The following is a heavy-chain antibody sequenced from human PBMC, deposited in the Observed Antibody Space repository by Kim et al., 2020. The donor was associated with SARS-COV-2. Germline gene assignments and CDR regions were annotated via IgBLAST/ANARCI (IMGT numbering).Heavy chain of an antibody. CDR3: ARHVTGVGATRYFDY. CDR1: GGSISSSSYY. J-gene: IGHJ4*02. D-gene: IGHD1-26*01. V-gene: IGHV4-39*01. Sequence: SETLSLTCTVSGGSISSSSYYWGWIRQPPGKGLECIGSIYYSGSTYYNPSLKSRVTISVDTSKNQFSLKLSSVTAADTAVYYCARHVTGVGATRYFDYWGQGTLVTVSS. CDR2: IYYSGST.